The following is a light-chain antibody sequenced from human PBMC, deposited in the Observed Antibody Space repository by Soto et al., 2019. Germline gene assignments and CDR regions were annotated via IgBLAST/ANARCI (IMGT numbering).Light chain of an antibody. CDR1: QSVLYSSNSKNY. CDR3: QKYYSTPPT. Sequence: DIVMTQSPDSLAVSLGERATINCKSSQSVLYSSNSKNYLAWYQQKPGQPPILLISWASTRESGVPDRFSGSGSGTDFTLTNSSLQAEDVAVYYCQKYYSTPPTFGPGTKVDIK. CDR2: WAS. J-gene: IGKJ3*01. V-gene: IGKV4-1*01.